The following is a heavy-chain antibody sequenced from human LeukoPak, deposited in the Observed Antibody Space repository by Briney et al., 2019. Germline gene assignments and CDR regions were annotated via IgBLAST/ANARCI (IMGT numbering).Heavy chain of an antibody. D-gene: IGHD5-12*01. Sequence: GGSLRLSCAASGFTVSSNYMSWVRQAPGKGLEWVSVIYSGGSTYYADSVKGRFTISRDNSKNTLYLQMNSLRAEDTAVYYCARDHGSGYHYYYYGMDVWGQGTTVTVSS. CDR3: ARDHGSGYHYYYYGMDV. J-gene: IGHJ6*02. CDR2: IYSGGST. V-gene: IGHV3-53*01. CDR1: GFTVSSNY.